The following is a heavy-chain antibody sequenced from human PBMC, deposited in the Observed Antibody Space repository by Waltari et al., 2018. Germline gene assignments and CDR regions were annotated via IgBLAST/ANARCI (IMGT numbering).Heavy chain of an antibody. Sequence: EVQLVESGGGLVQPGGSLRLSCAASGFTFSSYWMSWVRQAPGKGLEWVANIKQDGREKYYVDSVKGRFTISRDNAKNSLYLQMNSLRAEDTAVYYCAREGPPEMATFDYWGQGTLVTVSS. D-gene: IGHD5-12*01. V-gene: IGHV3-7*03. CDR1: GFTFSSYW. CDR2: IKQDGREK. CDR3: AREGPPEMATFDY. J-gene: IGHJ4*02.